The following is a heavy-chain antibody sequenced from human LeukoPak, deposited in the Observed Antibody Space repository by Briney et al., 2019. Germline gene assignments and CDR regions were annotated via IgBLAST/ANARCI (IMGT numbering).Heavy chain of an antibody. CDR2: IIPIFGTA. V-gene: IGHV1-69*05. D-gene: IGHD2-21*02. J-gene: IGHJ4*02. CDR3: AILCGGDCYFAKHVDY. CDR1: GGTFSSYA. Sequence: SVKVSCKASGGTFSSYAISWVRQAPGQGLEWMGGIIPIFGTANYAQKFQGRVTITTDESTSTAYMELSSLRSEDTAVYYCAILCGGDCYFAKHVDYWAREPWSPSPQ.